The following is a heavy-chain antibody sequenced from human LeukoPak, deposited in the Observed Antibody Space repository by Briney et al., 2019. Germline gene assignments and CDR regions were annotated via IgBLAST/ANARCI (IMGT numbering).Heavy chain of an antibody. Sequence: PSETLSLTCTVSGYSISSGFYWGWIRQPPGKGLEWIGSIYHSGSTYYNPSLKSRVTISVDTSKNQFSLKLSPVTAADTAVYYCARDLLTGGYCSGGSCYDYWGQGALVTVSS. D-gene: IGHD2-15*01. J-gene: IGHJ4*02. CDR1: GYSISSGFY. V-gene: IGHV4-38-2*02. CDR3: ARDLLTGGYCSGGSCYDY. CDR2: IYHSGST.